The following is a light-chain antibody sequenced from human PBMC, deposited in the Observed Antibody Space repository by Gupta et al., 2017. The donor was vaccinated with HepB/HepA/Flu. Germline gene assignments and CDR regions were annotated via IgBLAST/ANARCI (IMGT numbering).Light chain of an antibody. Sequence: ERVMTQPPAPLAVAPGEIATLSCRASEIVSTNLAWYQHKPGQAPRLLISAISTMANGIPARFSGSGSGTEFTLTISSLQSEDFAIYYCEQYNQWPITFGHGTRLNIE. V-gene: IGKV3-15*01. CDR2: AIS. CDR1: EIVSTN. J-gene: IGKJ5*01. CDR3: EQYNQWPIT.